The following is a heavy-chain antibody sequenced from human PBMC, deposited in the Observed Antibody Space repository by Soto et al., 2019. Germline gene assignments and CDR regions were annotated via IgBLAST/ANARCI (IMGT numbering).Heavy chain of an antibody. V-gene: IGHV4-39*01. CDR2: IYYTGTT. CDR3: ARHSYGRIYWYFDL. J-gene: IGHJ2*01. Sequence: SETLSLTCTVSGASISSPTYYWGWIRQSPGKGLEWIGSIYYTGTTHYSPSLKSQLTLSVDTSTNQFSLKLSSVTAADTAVYYCARHSYGRIYWYFDLWGRGTLVTVSS. CDR1: GASISSPTYY. D-gene: IGHD5-18*01.